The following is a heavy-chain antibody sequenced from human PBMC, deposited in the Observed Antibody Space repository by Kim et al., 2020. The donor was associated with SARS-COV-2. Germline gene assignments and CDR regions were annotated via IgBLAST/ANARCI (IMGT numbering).Heavy chain of an antibody. CDR3: ARESTVPDWYFDL. D-gene: IGHD3-10*01. CDR2: INHSGTT. J-gene: IGHJ2*01. Sequence: SENLSLTCAVYGGSFSGYYWSWVRQPPGKGLEWIGEINHSGTTNYNPSLKSRVTISVDTSKNQFSLKLSSVTAADTAVYYCARESTVPDWYFDLWGRGTLVTVSS. CDR1: GGSFSGYY. V-gene: IGHV4-34*01.